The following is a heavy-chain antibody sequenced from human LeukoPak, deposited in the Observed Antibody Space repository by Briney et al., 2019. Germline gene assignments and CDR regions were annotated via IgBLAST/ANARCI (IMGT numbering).Heavy chain of an antibody. V-gene: IGHV4-31*03. CDR1: GGSISSGGYY. CDR3: ARADLNYDFWSGYYGTRSPFYFDY. J-gene: IGHJ4*02. CDR2: IYHSGST. Sequence: SETLSLTCTVSGGSISSGGYYWSWIRQHPGKGLEWIGYIYHSGSTYYNPSLKSRVTISVDTSKNQFSLKLSSVTAADTAVYYCARADLNYDFWSGYYGTRSPFYFDYWGQGTLVTVSS. D-gene: IGHD3-3*01.